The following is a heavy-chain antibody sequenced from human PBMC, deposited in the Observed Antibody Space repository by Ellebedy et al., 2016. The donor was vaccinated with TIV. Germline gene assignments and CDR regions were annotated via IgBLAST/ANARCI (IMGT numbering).Heavy chain of an antibody. V-gene: IGHV4-59*01. Sequence: MPSETLSLTCNVSGGSISTFYWSWIRQPPGKGLEFIGSIYYIGITNYNPSLESRVAISIDTSENQFSLSLSSVTAADTAVYYCAAYYGGRFDYWGQGTLVTVSS. CDR2: IYYIGIT. CDR3: AAYYGGRFDY. CDR1: GGSISTFY. J-gene: IGHJ4*02. D-gene: IGHD4-23*01.